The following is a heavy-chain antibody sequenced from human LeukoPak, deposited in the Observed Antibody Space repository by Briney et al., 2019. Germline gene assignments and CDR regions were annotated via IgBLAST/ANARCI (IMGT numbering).Heavy chain of an antibody. D-gene: IGHD3-22*01. V-gene: IGHV3-21*01. CDR1: GFTFSSYS. J-gene: IGHJ4*02. CDR2: ISSSSSYI. Sequence: GGSLRLSCAASGFTFSSYSMNWVRQAPGKGLEWVSSISSSSSYIYYADSVKGRFTISRDNAMNSLYLQMNSLRAEDTAVYYCARVPGDSSGYYPFDYWGQGTLVTVSS. CDR3: ARVPGDSSGYYPFDY.